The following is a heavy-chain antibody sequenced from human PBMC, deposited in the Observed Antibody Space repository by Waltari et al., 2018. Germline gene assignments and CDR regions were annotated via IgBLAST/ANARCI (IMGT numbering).Heavy chain of an antibody. CDR3: ARDINPLLPAALDY. V-gene: IGHV3-48*02. CDR2: IRPRGSTI. J-gene: IGHJ4*02. D-gene: IGHD2-2*01. CDR1: GFPFSGYS. Sequence: EVQLVESGGGLVQPGGSLRLSCAASGFPFSGYSIDWPRQAPGKGLEWVAHIRPRGSTIHYADSVKGRFTISRDNAKKSLFLQMNSLRDEDTAVYYCARDINPLLPAALDYWGRGTLVTVSS.